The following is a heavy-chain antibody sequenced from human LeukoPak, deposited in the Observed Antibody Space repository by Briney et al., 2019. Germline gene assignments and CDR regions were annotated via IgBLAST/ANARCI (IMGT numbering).Heavy chain of an antibody. CDR3: ARGTGDYFYGMDV. CDR2: INHSGST. D-gene: IGHD1-26*01. CDR1: GGSFSGYY. Sequence: PSETLSLTCAVYGGSFSGYYWSWIRQPPGKGLEWIGEINHSGSTNYNPSLKSRVTISVDTSKNQFSLKLSSVTAADTAVYYCARGTGDYFYGMDVWGQGTTVTVSS. V-gene: IGHV4-34*01. J-gene: IGHJ6*02.